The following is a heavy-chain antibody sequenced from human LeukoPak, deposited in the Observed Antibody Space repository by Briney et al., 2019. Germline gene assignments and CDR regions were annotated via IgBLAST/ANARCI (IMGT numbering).Heavy chain of an antibody. CDR1: GYTFTYW. V-gene: IGHV5-51*01. D-gene: IGHD3-10*01. J-gene: IGHJ4*02. CDR3: ARSPSMIRGVTFDY. Sequence: GESLKISCKGSGYTFTYWIGWVRQMPGKGLEWMGIIYPRDSDTRYSPSFRGQVIISADKSISTAYLQWSSLKASDTAMYYCARSPSMIRGVTFDYWGQGTLVTVSS. CDR2: IYPRDSDT.